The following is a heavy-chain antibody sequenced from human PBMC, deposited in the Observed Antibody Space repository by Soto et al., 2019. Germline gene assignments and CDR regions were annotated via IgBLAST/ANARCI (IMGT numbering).Heavy chain of an antibody. V-gene: IGHV2-5*02. J-gene: IGHJ6*03. CDR2: IYWDDDK. D-gene: IGHD2-2*01. Sequence: SGPTLVKPTQTLTLTCTFSGFSLSTSGVGVGWIRQPPGKALEWLALIYWDDDKRYSPSLKSRLTITKDTSKNQVVLTMTNMDPVDTATYYCALQVAAAGGSYYYYMDVWGKGTTVTVSS. CDR3: ALQVAAAGGSYYYYMDV. CDR1: GFSLSTSGVG.